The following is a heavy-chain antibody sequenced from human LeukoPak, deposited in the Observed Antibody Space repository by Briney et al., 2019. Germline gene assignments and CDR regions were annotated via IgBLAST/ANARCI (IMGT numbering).Heavy chain of an antibody. CDR2: IYYSGST. V-gene: IGHV4-59*01. J-gene: IGHJ5*02. CDR3: ARGSGSYSTDWFDP. CDR1: GGSISSYY. D-gene: IGHD3-10*01. Sequence: PSETLSLTCTVSGGSISSYYWSWIRQPPGKGLEWIGYIYYSGSTNYNPSLKSRVTISVDTSKNQFSLKLSSVTAADTAVYYCARGSGSYSTDWFDPWGQGTLVTVSS.